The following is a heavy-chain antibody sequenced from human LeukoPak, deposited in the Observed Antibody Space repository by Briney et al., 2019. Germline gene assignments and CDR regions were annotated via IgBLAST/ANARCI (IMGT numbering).Heavy chain of an antibody. CDR1: GFTFRNYA. CDR2: IYSGGST. D-gene: IGHD3-22*01. V-gene: IGHV3-66*02. J-gene: IGHJ4*02. Sequence: GGSLRLSCAASGFTFRNYAMSWVRQAPGKGLEWVSVIYSGGSTYYADSVKGRFTISRDNSKNTLYLQMNSLRAEDTAVYYCATEEQYYDSSGYPTWTFDSWGQGTLVTVSS. CDR3: ATEEQYYDSSGYPTWTFDS.